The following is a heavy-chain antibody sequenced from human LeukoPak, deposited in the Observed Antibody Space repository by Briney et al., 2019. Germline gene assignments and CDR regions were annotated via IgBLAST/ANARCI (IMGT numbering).Heavy chain of an antibody. D-gene: IGHD2-21*02. CDR2: ISGSGGST. CDR1: GFTFSSCA. J-gene: IGHJ4*02. V-gene: IGHV3-23*01. Sequence: GGSLRLSCAASGFTFSSCAMSWVRQAPGKGLEWVSAISGSGGSTYYADSVKGRFTISRDNSKNTLYLQMNSLRAEDTAVYYCAKGCSRGGDCYSPPVDWGQGTLVTVSS. CDR3: AKGCSRGGDCYSPPVD.